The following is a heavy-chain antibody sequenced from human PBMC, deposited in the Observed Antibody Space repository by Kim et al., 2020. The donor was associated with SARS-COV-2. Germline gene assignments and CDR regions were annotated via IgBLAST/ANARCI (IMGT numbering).Heavy chain of an antibody. J-gene: IGHJ6*02. CDR3: ANPSGYYYYYGMDV. CDR1: GFTFSSYG. V-gene: IGHV3-30*18. CDR2: ISYDGSNK. Sequence: GGSLRLSCAASGFTFSSYGMHWVRQAPGKGLEWVAVISYDGSNKYYADSVKGRFTISRDNSKNTLYLQMNSLRAEDTAVYYCANPSGYYYYYGMDVLGQG.